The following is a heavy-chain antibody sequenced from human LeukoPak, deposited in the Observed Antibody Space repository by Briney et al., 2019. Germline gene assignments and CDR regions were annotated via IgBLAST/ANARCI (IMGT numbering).Heavy chain of an antibody. J-gene: IGHJ3*02. V-gene: IGHV4-4*07. CDR3: ARERYYYDSSGYHSDAFDI. CDR2: IYTSGST. D-gene: IGHD3-22*01. Sequence: PSETLSLTCTVSGGSIGSYYWSWIRQPAGKGLEWIGRIYTSGSTNYNPSLKSRVTMSVDTSKNQFSLKLSSVTAADTAVYYCARERYYYDSSGYHSDAFDIWGQGTMVTVSS. CDR1: GGSIGSYY.